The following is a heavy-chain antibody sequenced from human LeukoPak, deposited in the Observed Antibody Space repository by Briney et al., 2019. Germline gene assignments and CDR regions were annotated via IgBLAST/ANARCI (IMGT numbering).Heavy chain of an antibody. D-gene: IGHD6-19*01. CDR2: IWYDGSNK. CDR3: EREGGAVAGTFDY. CDR1: GFTFSSYG. J-gene: IGHJ4*02. V-gene: IGHV3-33*01. Sequence: GGSLRLSCAASGFTFSSYGMHWVRQAPGKGLEWVAVIWYDGSNKYYADSVKGRFTISRDNSKNALYLQMNSLRAEDTAVYYCEREGGAVAGTFDYWGQGTLVTVSS.